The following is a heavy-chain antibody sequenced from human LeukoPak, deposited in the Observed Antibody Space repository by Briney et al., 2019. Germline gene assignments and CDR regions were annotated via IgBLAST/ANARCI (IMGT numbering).Heavy chain of an antibody. CDR2: IFQSVST. V-gene: IGHV4-38-2*02. J-gene: IGHJ4*02. Sequence: SETLSLTCTVSGYSISGGYYWGWIRQPPGRGLEWIGTIFQSVSTYYNPSLKSRVTTSVDTSKNQFSLKLSSVTAADTAVYYCARNNSNGFDFWSQGTLVTVSS. CDR1: GYSISGGYY. CDR3: ARNNSNGFDF. D-gene: IGHD6-19*01.